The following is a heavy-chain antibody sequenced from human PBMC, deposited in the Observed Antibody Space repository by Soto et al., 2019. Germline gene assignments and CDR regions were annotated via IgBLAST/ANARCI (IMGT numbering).Heavy chain of an antibody. CDR2: INNGGDST. D-gene: IGHD6-19*01. Sequence: EVQLLESGGGFVQPGGSLRLSCAASGFSFSTYALNWVRQAPGKGLEWVSGINNGGDSTNYVDSVRGRLTISRDNSKKTVYLQMNSLRAEDTAVYFCAGGTYGNGWDSWGQGSLVTVSS. V-gene: IGHV3-23*01. J-gene: IGHJ4*02. CDR3: AGGTYGNGWDS. CDR1: GFSFSTYA.